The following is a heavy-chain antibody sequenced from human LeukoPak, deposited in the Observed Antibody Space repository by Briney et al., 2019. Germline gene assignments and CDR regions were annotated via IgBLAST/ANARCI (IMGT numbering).Heavy chain of an antibody. V-gene: IGHV3-21*01. CDR2: ISSSSSYI. J-gene: IGHJ4*02. Sequence: NPGGSLRLSCAASGFTFGSYWMSWVRQAPGKGLEWVSSISSSSSYIYYADSVKGRFTISRDNAKNSLYLQMNSLRAEDTAVYYCARQSQQLVDYWGQGTLVTVSS. CDR1: GFTFGSYW. D-gene: IGHD6-13*01. CDR3: ARQSQQLVDY.